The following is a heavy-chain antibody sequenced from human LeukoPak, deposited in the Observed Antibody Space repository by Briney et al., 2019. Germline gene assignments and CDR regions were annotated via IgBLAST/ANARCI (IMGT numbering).Heavy chain of an antibody. CDR2: ISGSGGST. J-gene: IGHJ6*02. Sequence: PGGSLRLSCAASGFTFSSYAMSWVRQAPGKGLEWVSAISGSGGSTYYADSVKGRLTISRDNSKNTLYLQMNSLRAEDTAVYYCAKDNDPPGIYHYYGMDVWGQGTTVTVSS. CDR1: GFTFSSYA. CDR3: AKDNDPPGIYHYYGMDV. V-gene: IGHV3-23*01. D-gene: IGHD3-10*01.